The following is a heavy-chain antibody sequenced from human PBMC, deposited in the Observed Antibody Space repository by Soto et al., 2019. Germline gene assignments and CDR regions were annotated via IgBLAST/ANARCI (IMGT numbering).Heavy chain of an antibody. CDR1: GGSISSSNW. J-gene: IGHJ6*02. D-gene: IGHD1-26*01. Sequence: QVQLQESGPGLVKPSGTLSLTCAVSGGSISSSNWWSWVRQPPGKGLEWIGEIYHSGSTNYNPSPNSRVTISVDKSKNQCTRKLSSVTAADTAVYYCARVSGSYYYGMAVWGQGITVTVSS. CDR2: IYHSGST. CDR3: ARVSGSYYYGMAV. V-gene: IGHV4-4*02.